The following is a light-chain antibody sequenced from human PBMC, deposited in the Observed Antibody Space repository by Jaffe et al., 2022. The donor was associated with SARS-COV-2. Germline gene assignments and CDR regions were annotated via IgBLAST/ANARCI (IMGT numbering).Light chain of an antibody. J-gene: IGKJ4*01. CDR3: QQYRNSPPT. Sequence: EIVLTQSPGTLSVSPGERVTLSCRASQRVDNNWVAWYRQKPGQVPRLLIHAASSRATGIPDRFSGSGSGTDFTLTISRLEPEDLAVYYCQQYRNSPPTFGGGTKLEIK. CDR2: AAS. V-gene: IGKV3-20*01. CDR1: QRVDNNW.